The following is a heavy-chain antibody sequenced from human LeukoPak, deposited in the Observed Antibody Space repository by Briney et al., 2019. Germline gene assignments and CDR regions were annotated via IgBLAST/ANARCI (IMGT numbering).Heavy chain of an antibody. Sequence: SETLSLTCTVSGYSISSGYYWGWIRQPPGKGLEWIGNIYHSGSTYYNPSLKSRVTISVDTSKNQFSLKLSSVTAADTAVYYCARDTRNYYDSSGYYLVDYWGQGTLVTVSS. J-gene: IGHJ4*02. CDR2: IYHSGST. V-gene: IGHV4-38-2*02. CDR1: GYSISSGYY. D-gene: IGHD3-22*01. CDR3: ARDTRNYYDSSGYYLVDY.